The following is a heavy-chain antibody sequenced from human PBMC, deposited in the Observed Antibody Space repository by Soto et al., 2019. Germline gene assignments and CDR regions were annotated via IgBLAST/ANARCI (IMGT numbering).Heavy chain of an antibody. Sequence: QVQLVESGGGVVQPGRSLRLSCAASGFTFSSYAMHWVRQAPGKGLEWVAVISYDGSNKYYADSVKGRFTISRDNSKNTLYLQMNSLRAEETDVYYCARGGSLLWFGESLGPNYWGQGTLGTDSS. CDR1: GFTFSSYA. J-gene: IGHJ4*02. CDR2: ISYDGSNK. CDR3: ARGGSLLWFGESLGPNY. D-gene: IGHD3-10*01. V-gene: IGHV3-30-3*01.